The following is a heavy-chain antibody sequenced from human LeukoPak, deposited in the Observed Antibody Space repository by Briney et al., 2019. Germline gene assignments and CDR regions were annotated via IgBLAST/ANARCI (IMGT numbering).Heavy chain of an antibody. CDR1: RYTFTGYY. J-gene: IGHJ5*02. CDR3: ARGIIVVVPAASNWFDP. V-gene: IGHV1-2*02. D-gene: IGHD2-2*01. CDR2: INPTSRGT. Sequence: ASVKVSCKASRYTFTGYYMHWVRQAPGQGLAWMGWINPTSRGTNYAQKFQGRVTMTRDTSISTAYMELSRLRSDDTAVYHCARGIIVVVPAASNWFDPWGQGTLVTVSS.